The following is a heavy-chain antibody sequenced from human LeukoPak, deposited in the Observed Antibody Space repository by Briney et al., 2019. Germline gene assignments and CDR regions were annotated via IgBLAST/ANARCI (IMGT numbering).Heavy chain of an antibody. CDR3: ARREEMATIYNDY. D-gene: IGHD5-24*01. CDR1: GGSISSSSYY. Sequence: PSETLSLTCTVSGGSISSSSYYWGWIRQPPGKGLEWIGSIYYSGSTYYNPSLKSRVTISVDTSKNQFSLKLSSVTAADTAVYYCARREEMATIYNDYWGQGTLVTVSS. CDR2: IYYSGST. J-gene: IGHJ4*02. V-gene: IGHV4-39*01.